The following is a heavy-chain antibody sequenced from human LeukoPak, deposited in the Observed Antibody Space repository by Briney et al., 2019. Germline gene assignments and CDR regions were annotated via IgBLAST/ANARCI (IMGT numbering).Heavy chain of an antibody. J-gene: IGHJ4*02. CDR2: INPSGGST. D-gene: IGHD3-22*01. V-gene: IGHV1-46*01. Sequence: VASVKVSCKASGYTFTSYYMHWVRRAPGQGLEWMGIINPSGGSTSYAQKFQGRVTMTRDTSTSTVYMELSSLRSEGTAVYYCARGGRSGYYDSSGWIYSRAIDYWGQGTLVTVSS. CDR3: ARGGRSGYYDSSGWIYSRAIDY. CDR1: GYTFTSYY.